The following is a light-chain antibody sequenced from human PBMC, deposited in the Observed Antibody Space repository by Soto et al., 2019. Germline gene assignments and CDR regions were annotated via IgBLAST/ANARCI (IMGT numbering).Light chain of an antibody. CDR1: QGIRND. J-gene: IGKJ4*01. Sequence: DIQMTQSPSSLSASVGDRVTITCRASQGIRNDLGWYQQKPGKAPKRLIYAASSLQSGVPSRFSGSGSGTDFTFTISSLQPEDIATYYCQHYDNLTPIGGGTKVDIK. CDR2: AAS. CDR3: QHYDNLTP. V-gene: IGKV1-17*01.